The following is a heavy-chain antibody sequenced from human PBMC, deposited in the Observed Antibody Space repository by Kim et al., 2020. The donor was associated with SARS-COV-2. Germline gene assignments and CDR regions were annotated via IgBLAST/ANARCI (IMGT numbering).Heavy chain of an antibody. CDR2: INHSGST. CDR3: ARENTYYGGNQGIDY. Sequence: SETLSLTCAVYGGSFSGYYWSWIRQPPGKGLEWIGEINHSGSTNYNPSLKSRVTISVDTSKNQFSLKLSSVTAADTAVYYCARENTYYGGNQGIDYWGQGTLVTVSS. D-gene: IGHD4-17*01. J-gene: IGHJ4*02. V-gene: IGHV4-34*01. CDR1: GGSFSGYY.